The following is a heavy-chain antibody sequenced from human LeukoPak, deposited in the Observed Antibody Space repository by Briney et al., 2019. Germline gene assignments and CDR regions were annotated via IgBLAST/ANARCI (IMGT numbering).Heavy chain of an antibody. CDR3: ARVRRWLQVRWGFDY. D-gene: IGHD5-24*01. V-gene: IGHV4-30-2*01. CDR1: GGSISSGGYS. Sequence: SETLSLTCAVSGGSISSGGYSWSWIRQPPGKGLEWIGYIYHSGSTYYNPSLKSRVTISVDRSKNQFSLKLSSVTAADTAVYYCARVRRWLQVRWGFDYWGQGTLVTVSS. J-gene: IGHJ4*02. CDR2: IYHSGST.